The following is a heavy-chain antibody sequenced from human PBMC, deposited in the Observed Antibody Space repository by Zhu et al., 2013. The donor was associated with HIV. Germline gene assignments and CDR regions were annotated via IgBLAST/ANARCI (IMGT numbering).Heavy chain of an antibody. D-gene: IGHD4-4*01. CDR1: RYTFTAYY. CDR3: AREDRRLMTTLNY. CDR2: LNPRNGGT. J-gene: IGHJ4*02. V-gene: IGHV1-2*02. Sequence: QVQLVQSGAEVKRPGASVKISCKASRYTFTAYYLHWVRQAPGQGLEWLGWLNPRNGGTNYAQKFRDRVTLTRDTSIDTAYMELSGLRSDDTALYFCAREDRRLMTTLNYWGQGTPDSPSPQ.